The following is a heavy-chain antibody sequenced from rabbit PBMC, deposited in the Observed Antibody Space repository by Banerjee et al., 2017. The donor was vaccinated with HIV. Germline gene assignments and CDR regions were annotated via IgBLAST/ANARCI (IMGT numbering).Heavy chain of an antibody. V-gene: IGHV1S45*01. Sequence: QEQLEESGGDLVKPEGSLTLTCTASGFSFSNGYVMCWVRQAPGKGLEWIACINTISGDTVYATWAKGRFTISKASWTTVTLQMTSLTAADTATYSCAKSADIGSGYVAFGLWGQGTLVTVS. D-gene: IGHD6-1*01. CDR3: AKSADIGSGYVAFGL. CDR2: INTISGDT. CDR1: GFSFSNGYV. J-gene: IGHJ3*01.